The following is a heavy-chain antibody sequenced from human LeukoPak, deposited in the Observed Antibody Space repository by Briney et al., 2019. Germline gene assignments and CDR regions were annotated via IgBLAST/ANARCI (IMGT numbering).Heavy chain of an antibody. CDR3: ARQPNWFDP. V-gene: IGHV4-59*08. J-gene: IGHJ5*02. CDR1: GGSISSYY. Sequence: SETLSLTCTVSGGSISSYYWSWIRQPPGKGLEWIGYISYSGSTNYNPPLKSRVTISVDTSKNQFSLKLSSVTAADTAVYCCARQPNWFDPWGQGTLVTVSS. CDR2: ISYSGST.